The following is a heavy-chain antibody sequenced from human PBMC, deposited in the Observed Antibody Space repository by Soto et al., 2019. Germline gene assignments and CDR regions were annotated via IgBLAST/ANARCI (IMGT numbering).Heavy chain of an antibody. J-gene: IGHJ4*02. CDR1: GYTFSSFD. CDR2: ISGSGGGT. V-gene: IGHV3-23*01. CDR3: AHRSGFDY. Sequence: EVQLWESGGGLVQPGGSLRLSCAVSGYTFSSFDMSWVRQATGKGLEWVSTISGSGGGTNYADSVKGRFTISRDISTYTVYLQMHSLRAEDTAVYYCAHRSGFDYWGQGALVTVSS.